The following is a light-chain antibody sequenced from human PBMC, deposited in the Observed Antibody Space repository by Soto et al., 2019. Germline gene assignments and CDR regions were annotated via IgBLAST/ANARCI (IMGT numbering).Light chain of an antibody. Sequence: EIVLTQSPGSLSLSPGERATLSCRASQSVSSNYLAWYQQKPGQAPRLLIYGASSRATGIPDRFSGSGSGTDFTLTISRLEPEDFAVYYCQQYGSSLRTFGQWTKVDIK. V-gene: IGKV3-20*01. J-gene: IGKJ1*01. CDR3: QQYGSSLRT. CDR1: QSVSSNY. CDR2: GAS.